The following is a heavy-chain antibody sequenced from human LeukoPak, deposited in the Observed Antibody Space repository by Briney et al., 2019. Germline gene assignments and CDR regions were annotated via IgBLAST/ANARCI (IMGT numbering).Heavy chain of an antibody. CDR3: TTYDNSAYYSDY. J-gene: IGHJ4*02. CDR1: GFTFSNAW. Sequence: GGSLRLSCAASGFTFSNAWMSWVRQAPGKGLDWVGRIKRKTDGGTIEYTAPVKGRFTISRDDSENTLYLQMNSLKAEDTAVYYCTTYDNSAYYSDYWGQGTLVTVSS. D-gene: IGHD3-22*01. V-gene: IGHV3-15*01. CDR2: IKRKTDGGTI.